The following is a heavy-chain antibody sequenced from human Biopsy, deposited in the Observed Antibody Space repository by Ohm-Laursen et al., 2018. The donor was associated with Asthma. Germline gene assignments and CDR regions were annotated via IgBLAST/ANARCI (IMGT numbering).Heavy chain of an antibody. D-gene: IGHD6-19*01. CDR3: ARASVAASSNWFDP. V-gene: IGHV4-30-4*01. J-gene: IGHJ5*02. CDR2: IHYSGST. CDR1: GASIKTDDHY. Sequence: SQTLSLTCTVSGASIKTDDHYWSWLRQPPGKGLEWFGFIHYSGSTPYNPSLKGGVTISVDTSKNQFSLKLSSVTAADTAVYYCARASVAASSNWFDPWGQGTPVTVSS.